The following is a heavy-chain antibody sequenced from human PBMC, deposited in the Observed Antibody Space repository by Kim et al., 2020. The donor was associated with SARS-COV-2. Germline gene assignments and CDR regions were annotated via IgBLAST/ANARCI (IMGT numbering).Heavy chain of an antibody. Sequence: ASVKVSCKASGYTFTSYAMNWVRQAPGQGLEWMGWTNTNTGNPTYAQGLTGRCVFSLDTSVSTAYLQISSLKAEDTAVYYCARGLMVDTVAAPDAFDIWGQGTMVTVSS. CDR2: TNTNTGNP. CDR1: GYTFTSYA. J-gene: IGHJ3*02. CDR3: ARGLMVDTVAAPDAFDI. D-gene: IGHD4-4*01. V-gene: IGHV7-4-1*02.